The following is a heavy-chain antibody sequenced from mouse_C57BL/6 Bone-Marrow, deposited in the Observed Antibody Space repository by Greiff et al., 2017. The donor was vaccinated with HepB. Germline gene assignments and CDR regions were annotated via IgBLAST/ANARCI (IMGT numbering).Heavy chain of an antibody. Sequence: QVQLQQPGAELVKPGASVKMSCKASGYTFTSYWITWVKQRPGQGLEWIGDIYPGSGSTNYNEKFKSKATLTVDTSSSTAYMQLSSLTSKESAVYYCARTSEYYCPNCYAMDYWGQGTSVTVSS. D-gene: IGHD1-1*01. CDR2: IYPGSGST. V-gene: IGHV1-55*01. CDR3: ARTSEYYCPNCYAMDY. J-gene: IGHJ4*01. CDR1: GYTFTSYW.